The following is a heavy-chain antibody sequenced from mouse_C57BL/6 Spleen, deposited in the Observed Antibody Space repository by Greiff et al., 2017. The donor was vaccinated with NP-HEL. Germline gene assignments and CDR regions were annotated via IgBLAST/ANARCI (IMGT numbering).Heavy chain of an antibody. CDR2: IYPGGGYT. J-gene: IGHJ4*01. V-gene: IGHV1-63*01. Sequence: VQRVESGAELVRPGTSVKMSCKASGYTFTNYWIGWAKQRPGHGLEWIGDIYPGGGYTNYNEKFKGKATLTADKSSSTAYMQFSSLTSEDSAIYYCARRNDGYYVYAMDYWGQGTSVTVSS. D-gene: IGHD2-3*01. CDR1: GYTFTNYW. CDR3: ARRNDGYYVYAMDY.